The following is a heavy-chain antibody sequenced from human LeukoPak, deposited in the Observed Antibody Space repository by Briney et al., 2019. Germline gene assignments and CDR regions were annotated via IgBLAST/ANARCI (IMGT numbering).Heavy chain of an antibody. CDR1: GFTFSNYG. CDR2: IRFDDTSK. Sequence: PGGSLRLSCAASGFTFSNYGMHWVRQAPGKGLEWVAFIRFDDTSKFYADSVKGRFTIFRDNSKNMLSLQMNSLRVEDTAVYYCAKDLKVGATYYYYMDVWGKGTTVSVSS. V-gene: IGHV3-30*02. CDR3: AKDLKVGATYYYYMDV. D-gene: IGHD1-26*01. J-gene: IGHJ6*03.